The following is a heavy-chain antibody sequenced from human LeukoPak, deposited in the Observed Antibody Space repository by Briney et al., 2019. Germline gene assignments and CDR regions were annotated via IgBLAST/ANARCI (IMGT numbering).Heavy chain of an antibody. CDR2: INSDGSST. V-gene: IGHV3-74*01. Sequence: GGSLRLSCAASGFTFSSYWMHWVRQAPGKGLVWVSRINSDGSSTSYADSVKGRFTISRDNAKNTLYLQMNSLRAEDTAVYYCARGGYDLWSGYVWMDYMDVWGKGTTVTVSS. J-gene: IGHJ6*03. CDR1: GFTFSSYW. CDR3: ARGGYDLWSGYVWMDYMDV. D-gene: IGHD3-3*01.